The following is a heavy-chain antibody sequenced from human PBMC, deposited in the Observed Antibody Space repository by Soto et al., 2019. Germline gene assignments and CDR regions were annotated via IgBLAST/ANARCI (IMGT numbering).Heavy chain of an antibody. J-gene: IGHJ5*02. CDR3: TRLVTPFDTPGPSWFGH. CDR1: GDPIPKRGHY. D-gene: IGHD4-4*01. Sequence: SETPSPPRTVSGDPIPKRGHYWGWIRQPPGKALEGVGGIDYRGSTLYNPSPRSRITMSIDTSKKFFSLKLTSVSASDTALYYCTRLVTPFDTPGPSWFGHWGQGTLVTGSS. V-gene: IGHV4-39*02. CDR2: IDYRGST.